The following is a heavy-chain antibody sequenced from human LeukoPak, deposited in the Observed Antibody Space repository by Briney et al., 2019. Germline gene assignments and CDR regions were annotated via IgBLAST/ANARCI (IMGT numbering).Heavy chain of an antibody. V-gene: IGHV3-48*03. CDR1: GFTFSNYE. CDR2: ISSSGSTI. J-gene: IGHJ4*02. D-gene: IGHD3-22*01. Sequence: PGGSLRLSCAASGFTFSNYEMNWVRQAPGKGLEWVSYISSSGSTIYYADSVKGRFTISRDNAKNSLYLQMNSLRAEDTAVYYCARESTQPYYYDSSAYSGCFDYWGRGTLVTVSS. CDR3: ARESTQPYYYDSSAYSGCFDY.